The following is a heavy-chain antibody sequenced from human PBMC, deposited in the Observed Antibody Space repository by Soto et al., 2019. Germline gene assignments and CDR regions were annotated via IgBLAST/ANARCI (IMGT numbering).Heavy chain of an antibody. CDR1: GGSVSSGSYY. Sequence: TSETLSLTCTVSGGSVSSGSYYWSWIRQPPGKGLEWIGYMYNSGNYDYNPSLKSRVTISVDTSKNQFSLKLNSVTAADTAVYYCVCGSSASAYIDYWGQGTLGTVSS. CDR3: VCGSSASAYIDY. J-gene: IGHJ4*02. V-gene: IGHV4-61*01. CDR2: MYNSGNY. D-gene: IGHD6-13*01.